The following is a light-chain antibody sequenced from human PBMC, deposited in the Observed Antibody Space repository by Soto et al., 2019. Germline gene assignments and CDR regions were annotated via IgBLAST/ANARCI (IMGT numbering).Light chain of an antibody. J-gene: IGKJ1*01. V-gene: IGKV1-5*03. CDR2: KAS. CDR3: QQLNSQWT. Sequence: DIQMTQSPSTLSASVGDRVTITCRASQSISSWLAWYQQKPGRAPKLLIYKASSLESGVPSRIRGSGSGTEITNGIRSLQPDDCATYYCQQLNSQWTFGQGTKVEFK. CDR1: QSISSW.